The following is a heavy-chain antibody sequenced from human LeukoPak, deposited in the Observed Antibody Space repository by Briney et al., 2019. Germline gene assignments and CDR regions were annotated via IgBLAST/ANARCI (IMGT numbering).Heavy chain of an antibody. CDR2: ISGSGGST. J-gene: IGHJ5*02. CDR1: GFTFSSYA. Sequence: GGSLRLSCAASGFTFSSYAMSWVRQAPGKGLEWVSAISGSGGSTYYADSVKGRFTISRDNSKNTLYLQMNSLGAEDTAVYYCARASVITIFGVVNGLDPWGQGTLVTVSS. D-gene: IGHD3-3*01. V-gene: IGHV3-23*01. CDR3: ARASVITIFGVVNGLDP.